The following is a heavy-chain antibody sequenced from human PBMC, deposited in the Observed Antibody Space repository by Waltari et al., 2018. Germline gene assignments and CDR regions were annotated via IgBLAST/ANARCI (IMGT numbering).Heavy chain of an antibody. CDR3: ARVVWLRRSYYFDY. V-gene: IGHV3-21*01. CDR2: ISSSSSYI. D-gene: IGHD5-12*01. Sequence: EVQLVESGGGLVEPGGSLRLSCAASGFTFSSYSMNWVRQAPGKGLEWLSSISSSSSYIYYADSVKGLFTISRDNAKNSLYLQMNSLRAEDTAVYYCARVVWLRRSYYFDYWGQGTLVTVSS. J-gene: IGHJ4*02. CDR1: GFTFSSYS.